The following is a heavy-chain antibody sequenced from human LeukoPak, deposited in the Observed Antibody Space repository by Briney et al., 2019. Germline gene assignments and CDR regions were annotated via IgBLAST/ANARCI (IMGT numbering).Heavy chain of an antibody. V-gene: IGHV3-30*03. J-gene: IGHJ3*02. D-gene: IGHD6-19*01. CDR3: AGEPAVAASGDAFDI. CDR1: GFTFSNYA. CDR2: VLNDGSER. Sequence: PGGSLRLSCAASGFTFSNYAMHWVRQAPGKGLEWVATVLNDGSERFYVDSVKGRFTISRDSSKNTLYLQMNSLREEDTAVYYCAGEPAVAASGDAFDIWGHGTMVTVSS.